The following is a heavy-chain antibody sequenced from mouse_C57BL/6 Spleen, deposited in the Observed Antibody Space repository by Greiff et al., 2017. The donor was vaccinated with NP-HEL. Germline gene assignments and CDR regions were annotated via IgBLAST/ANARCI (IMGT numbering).Heavy chain of an antibody. J-gene: IGHJ3*01. D-gene: IGHD2-5*01. CDR1: GYTFTDYE. V-gene: IGHV1-15*01. Sequence: QVQLQQSGAELVRPGASVTLSCKASGYTFTDYEMHWVKQTPVHGLEWIGAIDPETGGTAYNQKFKGKAILTADKSSSTAYMELRSLTSEDSAVYYCTRYYSNYEWFAYWGQGTLVTVSA. CDR3: TRYYSNYEWFAY. CDR2: IDPETGGT.